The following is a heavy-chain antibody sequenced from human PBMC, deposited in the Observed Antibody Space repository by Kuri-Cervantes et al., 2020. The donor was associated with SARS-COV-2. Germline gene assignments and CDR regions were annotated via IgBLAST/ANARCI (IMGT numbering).Heavy chain of an antibody. CDR3: ARVVAAAIV. D-gene: IGHD6-13*01. J-gene: IGHJ4*02. CDR2: ISSDGSST. CDR1: GFTFSDYW. V-gene: IGHV3-74*01. Sequence: GESLKISCAASGFTFSDYWIHWVRQAPGKGLVWVSRISSDGSSTSYADSVKGRFTISRDNAKNSLYLQMNSLRAEDTAMYYCARVVAAAIVWGQGTLVTVSS.